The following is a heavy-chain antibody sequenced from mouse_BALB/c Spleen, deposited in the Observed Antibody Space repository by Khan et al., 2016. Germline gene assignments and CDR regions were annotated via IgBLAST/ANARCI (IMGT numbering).Heavy chain of an antibody. CDR3: ARDLKDGYYWYLDV. Sequence: EVELVESGGGLVQPGGSLRLSCTTSGFTFTDYYMSWVRQPPGEALEWLGFARNKANGYTTDYSSSVKGRFTIARDNSQSILCRQMNTLRAEDSSTYYCARDLKDGYYWYLDVWGAGTTVTVSS. D-gene: IGHD2-3*01. V-gene: IGHV7-3*02. CDR1: GFTFTDYY. J-gene: IGHJ1*01. CDR2: ARNKANGYTT.